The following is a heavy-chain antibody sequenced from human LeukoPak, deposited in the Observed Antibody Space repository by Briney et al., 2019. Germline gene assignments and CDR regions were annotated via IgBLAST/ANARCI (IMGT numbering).Heavy chain of an antibody. Sequence: PGGSLRLSCAASGFTFSSYEMNWVRQAPGKGLEWVSYISSSGSTIYYADSVKGRFTISRDNAKNSLYLQMNSLRAEDTAVYYCARDSAELELRRGVFDYWGQGTLVTVSS. CDR1: GFTFSSYE. D-gene: IGHD1-7*01. V-gene: IGHV3-48*03. CDR3: ARDSAELELRRGVFDY. CDR2: ISSSGSTI. J-gene: IGHJ4*02.